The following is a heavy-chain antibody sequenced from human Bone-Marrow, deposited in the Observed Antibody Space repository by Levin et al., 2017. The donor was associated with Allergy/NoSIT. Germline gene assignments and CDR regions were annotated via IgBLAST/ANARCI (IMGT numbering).Heavy chain of an antibody. CDR3: ARAKIPFDPRWLGAEGFDY. D-gene: IGHD3-10*01. CDR1: GGSVITGDHY. J-gene: IGHJ4*02. Sequence: KSSETLSLTCTVSGGSVITGDHYWSWIRQPPGKGLEWIGNIYYRGSTNYNPSLKSRVTVSVDTSKNQVSLKLASVTAADTAVYYCARAKIPFDPRWLGAEGFDYWGQGTLVTVSS. V-gene: IGHV4-61*08. CDR2: IYYRGST.